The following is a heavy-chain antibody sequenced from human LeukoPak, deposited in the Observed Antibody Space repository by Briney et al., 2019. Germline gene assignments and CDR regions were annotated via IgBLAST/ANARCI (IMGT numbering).Heavy chain of an antibody. Sequence: GGSLRLSCAASGFTFSSYGMHWVRQAPGKGLEWVAVISYDGSNKYYAGSVKGRFTISRDNSKNTLYLQMNSLRAEDTAVYYCAKDAGDYDFWSGPRDWGQGTLVTVSS. V-gene: IGHV3-30*18. D-gene: IGHD3-3*01. CDR2: ISYDGSNK. CDR3: AKDAGDYDFWSGPRD. J-gene: IGHJ4*02. CDR1: GFTFSSYG.